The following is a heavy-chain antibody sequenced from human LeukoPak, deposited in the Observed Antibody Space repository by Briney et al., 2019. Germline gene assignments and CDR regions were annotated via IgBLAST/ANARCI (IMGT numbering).Heavy chain of an antibody. CDR3: ARGGSYLSAFDI. Sequence: PGGSLRLSCAASGFTVSSNYMSWVRQAPGKGLEWVSINSGGSTFYADSVKGRFTISRDNSKNTLYLQMNSLRAEATAVYYCARGGSYLSAFDIWGQGTMVTVSS. CDR2: NSGGST. V-gene: IGHV3-53*01. D-gene: IGHD1-26*01. CDR1: GFTVSSNY. J-gene: IGHJ3*02.